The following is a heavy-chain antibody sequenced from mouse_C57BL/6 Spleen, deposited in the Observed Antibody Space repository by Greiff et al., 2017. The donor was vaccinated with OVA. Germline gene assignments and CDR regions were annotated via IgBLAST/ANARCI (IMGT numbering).Heavy chain of an antibody. CDR2: ISDGGSYT. CDR3: ARAYSNYVGAMDY. Sequence: VQLKESGGGLVKPGGSLKLSCAASGFTFSSYAMSWVRQTPEKRLEWVATISDGGSYTYYPDNVKGRFTISRDNAKNNLYLQMSHLKSEDTAMYYCARAYSNYVGAMDYWGQGTSVTVSS. CDR1: GFTFSSYA. J-gene: IGHJ4*01. V-gene: IGHV5-4*01. D-gene: IGHD2-5*01.